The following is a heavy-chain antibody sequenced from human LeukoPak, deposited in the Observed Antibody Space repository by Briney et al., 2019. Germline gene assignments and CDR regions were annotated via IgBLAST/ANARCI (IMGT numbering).Heavy chain of an antibody. J-gene: IGHJ6*02. CDR2: INPNSGDT. CDR1: GYTFTGYY. V-gene: IGHV1-2*02. D-gene: IGHD1-14*01. CDR3: ARDEFRTNGMDV. Sequence: ASVKVSCKASGYTFTGYYIDWVRQAPGQGLEWMGWINPNSGDTNYAQKFQGRVTMTRDTSISTAYMELSRLRSDDTAVYYCARDEFRTNGMDVWGQGTRVTVSS.